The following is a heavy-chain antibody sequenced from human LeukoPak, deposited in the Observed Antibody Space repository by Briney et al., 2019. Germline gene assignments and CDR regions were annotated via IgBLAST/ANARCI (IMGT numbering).Heavy chain of an antibody. Sequence: ASVKVSCKASGYTFTGYYMHWVRQAPGQGLEWMGWINPNSGGTNYAQKFQGRVTMTRDTSISTAYMELSRLRSDDTAVYYCAREGDPYDSSGYYGNYWGQGTLVTVSS. J-gene: IGHJ4*02. CDR3: AREGDPYDSSGYYGNY. V-gene: IGHV1-2*02. CDR1: GYTFTGYY. CDR2: INPNSGGT. D-gene: IGHD3-22*01.